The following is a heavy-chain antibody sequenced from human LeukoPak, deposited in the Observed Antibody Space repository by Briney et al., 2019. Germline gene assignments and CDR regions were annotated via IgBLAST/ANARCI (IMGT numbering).Heavy chain of an antibody. V-gene: IGHV2-70*01. CDR1: GGSISSGGYS. CDR2: IDWDDDK. J-gene: IGHJ4*02. D-gene: IGHD3-22*01. Sequence: TLSLTCAVSGGSISSGGYSWSWIRQPPGKGLEWLALIDWDDDKYYSTSLKTRLTISKDTSKNQVVLTMTNMDPVDTATYYCARRSGYYYYFDYWGQGTLVTVSS. CDR3: ARRSGYYYYFDY.